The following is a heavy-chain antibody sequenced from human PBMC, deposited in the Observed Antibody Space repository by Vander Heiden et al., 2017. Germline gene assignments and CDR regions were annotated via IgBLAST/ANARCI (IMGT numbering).Heavy chain of an antibody. D-gene: IGHD3-22*01. CDR3: AVNYYDSSGVGPRGIDY. CDR2: INHSGST. J-gene: IGHJ4*02. V-gene: IGHV4-34*01. CDR1: GGSFSGYY. Sequence: QVQLQQWGAGLLKPSEALSLTCAVYGGSFSGYYWSWIRQTQGKGLEWIGEINHSGSTNYNPSLKSRVTISVDTSKNQFSLKLSSVTAADTAVYYCAVNYYDSSGVGPRGIDYWGQGTLVTVSS.